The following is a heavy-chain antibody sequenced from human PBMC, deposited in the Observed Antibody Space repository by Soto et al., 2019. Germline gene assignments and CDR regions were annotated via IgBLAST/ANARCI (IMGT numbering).Heavy chain of an antibody. CDR2: ISGSGSST. CDR3: AKAYSSSWYVYYFDY. D-gene: IGHD6-13*01. J-gene: IGHJ4*02. CDR1: GFTFSSYA. V-gene: IGHV3-23*01. Sequence: AGGSLRLSCAASGFTFSSYAMSWVRQAPGKGLEWVSAISGSGSSTYYADSVKGRFTISRDNSKNTLYLQMNSLRAEDTAVYYCAKAYSSSWYVYYFDYWGQGTLVTVSS.